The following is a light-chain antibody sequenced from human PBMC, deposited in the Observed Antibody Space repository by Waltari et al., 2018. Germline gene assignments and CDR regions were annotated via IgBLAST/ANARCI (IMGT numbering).Light chain of an antibody. V-gene: IGKV3-15*01. J-gene: IGKJ2*01. Sequence: IVMTQSPATLSVSPGERATLSCRASQTVRSNLAWYQQKPGQAPRLRIYGASTRATDVPARFGGSGFGTEFTLTISSLQSEDFAVYYCQHYEGWPPSYTFGQGTKVEI. CDR2: GAS. CDR3: QHYEGWPPSYT. CDR1: QTVRSN.